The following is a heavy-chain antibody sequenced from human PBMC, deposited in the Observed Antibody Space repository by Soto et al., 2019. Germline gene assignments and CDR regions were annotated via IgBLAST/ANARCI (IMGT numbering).Heavy chain of an antibody. V-gene: IGHV3-23*01. CDR3: ASLGVGDWANYYYYYGMDV. CDR1: GITFSVYA. CDR2: VTANGGST. Sequence: GGSLRLSCAATGITFSVYAMTWVRQAPGKGLEWVSAVTANGGSTYSADSVKGRFTISRDNSKNTLFLQMNSLRAEDTAVYYCASLGVGDWANYYYYYGMDVWGQGTTVTVSS. D-gene: IGHD2-21*02. J-gene: IGHJ6*02.